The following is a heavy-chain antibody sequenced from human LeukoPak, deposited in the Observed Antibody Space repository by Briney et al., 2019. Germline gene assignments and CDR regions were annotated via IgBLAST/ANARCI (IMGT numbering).Heavy chain of an antibody. CDR1: GYSISSGYY. CDR3: ARGGGISHYYYYMDV. J-gene: IGHJ6*03. CDR2: IYHSGST. D-gene: IGHD6-13*01. Sequence: PLETLSLTCTVSGYSISSGYYWGWIRQPPGKGLEWIGSIYHSGSTYYNPSLKSRVTISVDTSKNQFSLKLSSVTAADTAVYYCARGGGISHYYYYMDVWGKGTTVTISS. V-gene: IGHV4-38-2*02.